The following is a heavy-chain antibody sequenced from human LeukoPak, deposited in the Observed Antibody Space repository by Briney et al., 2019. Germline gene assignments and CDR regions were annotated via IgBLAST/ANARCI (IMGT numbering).Heavy chain of an antibody. Sequence: SETLSLTCNVSGDSIGRSTYYWGWVRQTPEKGLEWIGSIFYNGRTYYTPSLQSRVIMSLDTSKNQFSLRLTSVTAADTAVYYCARQVAVVEPTDPNWFDSWGQGTLVTVSS. J-gene: IGHJ5*01. CDR3: ARQVAVVEPTDPNWFDS. V-gene: IGHV4-39*07. CDR1: GDSIGRSTYY. D-gene: IGHD2-21*01. CDR2: IFYNGRT.